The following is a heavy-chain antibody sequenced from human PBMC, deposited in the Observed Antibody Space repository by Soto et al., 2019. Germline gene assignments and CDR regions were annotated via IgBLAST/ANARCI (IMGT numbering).Heavy chain of an antibody. J-gene: IGHJ5*02. D-gene: IGHD5-18*01. CDR2: IFYSGST. V-gene: IGHV4-59*01. CDR1: GGSISNYY. Sequence: PSVTLSLTCTVSGGSISNYYWSWIRQPPGRGLEWIGHIFYSGSTNYNPALKSRVTISVDTSKSQFSLKLSSVTAADTAVYYCAKDSGYNYGYFRWFDPWGQGTLVTVSS. CDR3: AKDSGYNYGYFRWFDP.